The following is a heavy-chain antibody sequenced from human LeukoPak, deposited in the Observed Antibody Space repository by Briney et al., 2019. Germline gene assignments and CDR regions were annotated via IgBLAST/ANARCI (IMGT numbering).Heavy chain of an antibody. D-gene: IGHD7-27*01. V-gene: IGHV3-33*08. CDR3: ARDITGDPPPYYFDY. CDR2: MWFDGSHK. J-gene: IGHJ4*02. Sequence: GGSLILSCAASGFTFNSYGMHWVRQAPGKGLEWLAVMWFDGSHKYYADSVKGRFTISRDNSKSMLYLQMNSLRAEDTAVYYCARDITGDPPPYYFDYWGQGSLVTVSS. CDR1: GFTFNSYG.